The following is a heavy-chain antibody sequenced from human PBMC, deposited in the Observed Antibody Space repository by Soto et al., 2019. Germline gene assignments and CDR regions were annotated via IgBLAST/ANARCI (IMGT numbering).Heavy chain of an antibody. Sequence: QVQLVQSGAEVKKPGASVKVSCKAAGYTFTSYGISWVRQAPGQGLEWLGWISSYNGNTNYAQKRQGRVTMTTATSTSTAYMELRSLRSDDTAVYYCARDRPRTICGPDLDYWGQGTLVTVSS. CDR1: GYTFTSYG. D-gene: IGHD3-3*01. J-gene: IGHJ4*02. CDR2: ISSYNGNT. CDR3: ARDRPRTICGPDLDY. V-gene: IGHV1-18*01.